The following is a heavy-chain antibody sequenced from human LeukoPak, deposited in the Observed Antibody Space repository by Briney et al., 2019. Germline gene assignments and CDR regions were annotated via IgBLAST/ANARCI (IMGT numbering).Heavy chain of an antibody. V-gene: IGHV1-18*01. Sequence: ASVKVSCKASGYTFTSYGISWVRQAPGQGLEWMGWISAYNGNTNYAQKLQGRVTMTTDTSTSTAHMELRSLRSDDTAVYCCARSRGYFDYWGQGTLVTVSS. CDR2: ISAYNGNT. CDR3: ARSRGYFDY. J-gene: IGHJ4*02. CDR1: GYTFTSYG.